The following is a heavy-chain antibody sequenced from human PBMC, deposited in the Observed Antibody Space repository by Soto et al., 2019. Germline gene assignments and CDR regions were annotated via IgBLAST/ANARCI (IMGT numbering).Heavy chain of an antibody. J-gene: IGHJ4*02. CDR2: IWYDGSNK. CDR3: ARDSGSGWRYYFDY. D-gene: IGHD1-26*01. CDR1: GFTFSSYG. Sequence: QVQLVESGGGVVQPGRSLRLSCAASGFTFSSYGMHWVRQAPGKGLEWVAVIWYDGSNKYYADSVKGRFTISRDNSKNTLYLQMNSLRAEDTAVYYCARDSGSGWRYYFDYWGQGTLVTVFS. V-gene: IGHV3-33*01.